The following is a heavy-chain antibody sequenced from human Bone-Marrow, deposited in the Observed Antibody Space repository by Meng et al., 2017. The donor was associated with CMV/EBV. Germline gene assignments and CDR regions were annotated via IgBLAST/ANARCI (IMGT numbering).Heavy chain of an antibody. J-gene: IGHJ6*01. CDR1: GGSISSSSYY. V-gene: IGHV4-39*07. CDR3: ARVNDFWSGHYSGGMDV. CDR2: IYYSGST. D-gene: IGHD3-3*01. Sequence: SETLSLTCTVSGGSISSSSYYWGWIRQPPGKGLEWIGSIYYSGSTYYNPSLKSRVTISVDTSKNQFSLKLSSVTAADTAVYYCARVNDFWSGHYSGGMDVWGQGNTVTVYS.